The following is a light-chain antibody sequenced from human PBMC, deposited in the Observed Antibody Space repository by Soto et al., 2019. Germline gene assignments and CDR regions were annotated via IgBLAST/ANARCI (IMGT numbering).Light chain of an antibody. CDR3: RSYTSSSTV. J-gene: IGLJ2*01. V-gene: IGLV2-14*01. CDR2: DVS. Sequence: QSVLTQPASVSGSPGQSITISCTGTSSDVGGYNYVSWYQQHPGKAPKLMIYDVSNRPSGVSNRFSGSKSGNTASLTISGLQDEDEADYYCRSYTSSSTVFGGGTKLTVL. CDR1: SSDVGGYNY.